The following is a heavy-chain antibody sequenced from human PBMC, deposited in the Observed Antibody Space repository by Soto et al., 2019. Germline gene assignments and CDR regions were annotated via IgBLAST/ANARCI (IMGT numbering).Heavy chain of an antibody. D-gene: IGHD3-10*01. CDR2: IIPIFGTA. CDR3: ARSHPMVRALLWD. CDR1: GGTFSSYA. J-gene: IGHJ4*02. V-gene: IGHV1-69*13. Sequence: SVKVSCKASGGTFSSYAISRVRQAPGQGLEWMGGIIPIFGTANYAQKFQGRVTITADESTSTAYMELSSLRSEDTAVYYCARSHPMVRALLWDWGQGTLVTVSS.